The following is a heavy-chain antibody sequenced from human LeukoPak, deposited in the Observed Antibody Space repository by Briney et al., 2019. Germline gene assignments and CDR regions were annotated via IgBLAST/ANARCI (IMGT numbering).Heavy chain of an antibody. CDR1: GFTFSSYA. CDR2: ISGSGGST. Sequence: PGGSLRLSCAASGFTFSSYAMSWVRQAPGKGLEWVSAISGSGGSTYYADSVKGRFTISRDNSKNTLYLQMNSLRAEDTAVYYCAKDHFVHSYYYGSGSSTYYYYYGMDVWGQGTTVTVSS. V-gene: IGHV3-23*01. CDR3: AKDHFVHSYYYGSGSSTYYYYYGMDV. D-gene: IGHD3-10*01. J-gene: IGHJ6*02.